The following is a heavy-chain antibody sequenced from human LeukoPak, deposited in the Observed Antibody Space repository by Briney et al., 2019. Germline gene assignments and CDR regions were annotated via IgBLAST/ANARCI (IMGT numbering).Heavy chain of an antibody. J-gene: IGHJ5*02. Sequence: ASVKVSCKASGGTFSSYAISWVRQAPGQGLEWMGRIIPILGIANYAQKFQGRVTITADESTSTAYMELSSLRSEDTAVYYCARVFGLRYFDWANNWFDPWGQGTLVTVSS. D-gene: IGHD3-9*01. CDR3: ARVFGLRYFDWANNWFDP. V-gene: IGHV1-69*04. CDR2: IIPILGIA. CDR1: GGTFSSYA.